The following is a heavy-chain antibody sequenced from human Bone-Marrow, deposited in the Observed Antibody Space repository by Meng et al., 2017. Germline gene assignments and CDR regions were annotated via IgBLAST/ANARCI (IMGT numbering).Heavy chain of an antibody. J-gene: IGHJ4*02. CDR3: ARGYYDRSGYYQFDY. D-gene: IGHD3-22*01. V-gene: IGHV1-2*06. CDR2: INPNSGGT. Sequence: ASVKVSCKSSGYTFTGYYMHWVRQAPGQGLEGMGRINPNSGGTNYAQKFQGRGTMTRDTYISTVYMELSRLRSDDTAVYYCARGYYDRSGYYQFDYWGQGTQVTVSS. CDR1: GYTFTGYY.